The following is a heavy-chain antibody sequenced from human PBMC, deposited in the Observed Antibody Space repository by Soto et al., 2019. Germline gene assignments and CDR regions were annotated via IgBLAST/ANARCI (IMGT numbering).Heavy chain of an antibody. CDR3: AKAFGSGYDFDY. CDR1: GFTFSSYA. J-gene: IGHJ4*02. CDR2: ISGTGGST. Sequence: GGSLRLSCAASGFTFSSYAMSWVRQAPGKGLEWVSAISGTGGSTYYADSVKGRFTISRDNSKNTLYLQMNSLRAEDTAVYYCAKAFGSGYDFDYWGQGTRVTVSS. V-gene: IGHV3-23*01. D-gene: IGHD5-12*01.